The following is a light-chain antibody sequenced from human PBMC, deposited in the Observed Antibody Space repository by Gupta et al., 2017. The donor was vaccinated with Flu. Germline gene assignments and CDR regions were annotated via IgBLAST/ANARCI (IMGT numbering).Light chain of an antibody. J-gene: IGKJ1*01. CDR2: GAS. Sequence: EIVLTQSPGTLSLSPGERATLSCRASQSVSSSYLAWYQQKPGQAPRLLIYGASSRATGIPDRFSGSGSGTDFTLTISRLEPEDVAVYYCQQYGSSPTFGQRAKVEIK. CDR1: QSVSSSY. CDR3: QQYGSSPT. V-gene: IGKV3-20*01.